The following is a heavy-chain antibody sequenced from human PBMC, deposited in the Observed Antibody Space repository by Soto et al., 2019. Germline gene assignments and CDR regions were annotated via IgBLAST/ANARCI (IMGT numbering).Heavy chain of an antibody. CDR2: VNPSSGGT. J-gene: IGHJ6*02. D-gene: IGHD2-2*01. Sequence: ASVKVSCKASGYTFTGYYMHWVRQAPGQGLEWMGWVNPSSGGTNYAQKFQGRVTMTRDTSISTAYMELSRLRSDDTAVYYCARDLGGTRAFFYYYYYGMDVWGQGTTVTVSS. V-gene: IGHV1-2*02. CDR3: ARDLGGTRAFFYYYYYGMDV. CDR1: GYTFTGYY.